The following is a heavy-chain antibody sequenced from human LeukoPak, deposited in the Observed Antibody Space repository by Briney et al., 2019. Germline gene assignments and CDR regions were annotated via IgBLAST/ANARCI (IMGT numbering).Heavy chain of an antibody. CDR2: ISAYNGNT. CDR3: AGQYSSGWYAGNWFDP. D-gene: IGHD6-19*01. V-gene: IGHV1-18*01. CDR1: GYTFTSYG. Sequence: ASVKVSCKASGYTFTSYGISWVRQAPGQGLERMGWISAYNGNTNYAQKLQGRVTMTTDTSTSTAYMELRSLRSDDTAVYYCAGQYSSGWYAGNWFDPWGQGTLVTVSS. J-gene: IGHJ5*02.